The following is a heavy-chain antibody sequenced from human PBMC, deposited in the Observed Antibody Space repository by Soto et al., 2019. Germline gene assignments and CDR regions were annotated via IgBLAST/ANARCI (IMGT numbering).Heavy chain of an antibody. Sequence: QLQLQESGSGLVKPSQTLSLTCAVSGGSISSGGYSWSWIRQPPGKGLEWIGYLYHSGSTYDNTSLKSRGPRSVARSKNQFALKLSSVTAADTAVYSGARVRKSSGVAQPARGWFDPWGQGTLVTVSS. J-gene: IGHJ5*02. CDR2: LYHSGST. CDR3: ARVRKSSGVAQPARGWFDP. D-gene: IGHD3-3*01. CDR1: GGSISSGGYS. V-gene: IGHV4-30-2*01.